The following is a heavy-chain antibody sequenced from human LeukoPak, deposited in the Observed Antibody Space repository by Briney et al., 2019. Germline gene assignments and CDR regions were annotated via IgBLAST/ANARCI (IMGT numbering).Heavy chain of an antibody. D-gene: IGHD3-22*01. V-gene: IGHV4-4*09. CDR1: GASISSYY. Sequence: SETLSLTCTVSGASISSYYWSWFRRPPGKGLEWIAYIFPSGSINFNPSLKSRVSISVDGSKNNFSLDLSSVTAADTAVYYCARRRDETATAAGYYHMDVWGRGTTVTVSS. CDR2: IFPSGSI. J-gene: IGHJ6*03. CDR3: ARRRDETATAAGYYHMDV.